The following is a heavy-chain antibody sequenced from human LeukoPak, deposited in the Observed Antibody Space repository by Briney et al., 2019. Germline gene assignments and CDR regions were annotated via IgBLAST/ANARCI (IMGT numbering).Heavy chain of an antibody. V-gene: IGHV3-15*01. Sequence: PGGSLRLSCAASGFTFSNAWMSWVRQAPGKGLEWVGRIKSKTDGGTTDYAAPVKGRFTISRDDSKNTLYLQMNSLKTEDTAVYYCTTGLVVVPAAIGALGYWGQGTLVTVSS. D-gene: IGHD2-2*02. CDR1: GFTFSNAW. CDR3: TTGLVVVPAAIGALGY. J-gene: IGHJ4*02. CDR2: IKSKTDGGTT.